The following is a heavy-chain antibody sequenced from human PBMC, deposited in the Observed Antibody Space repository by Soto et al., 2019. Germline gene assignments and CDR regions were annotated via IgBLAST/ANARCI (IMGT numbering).Heavy chain of an antibody. CDR2: IDPSDSYT. Sequence: GESLKISCKGSGYSFTSYWISWVRQMPGKGLEWMGRIDPSDSYTNYSPSFQGHVTISADKSISTAYLQWSSLKASDTAIYYCARRARAGTTYYYYGMDVWGQGTTVTVSS. D-gene: IGHD6-19*01. CDR3: ARRARAGTTYYYYGMDV. J-gene: IGHJ6*02. V-gene: IGHV5-10-1*01. CDR1: GYSFTSYW.